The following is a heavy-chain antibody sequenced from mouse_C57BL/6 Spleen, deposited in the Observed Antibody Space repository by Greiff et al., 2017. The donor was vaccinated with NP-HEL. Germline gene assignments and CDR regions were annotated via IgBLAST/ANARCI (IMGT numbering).Heavy chain of an antibody. CDR1: GFNIKDYY. CDR3: AFYDDDDEGYAMDY. CDR2: IDPEDGET. V-gene: IGHV14-2*01. Sequence: EVQLQESGAELVKPGASVKLSCTASGFNIKDYYMHWVKQRTEQGLERIGRIDPEDGETKYGPKFQGKATITADPSSNTAYLQLSSLTSEDTAVYYCAFYDDDDEGYAMDYWGQGASVTVSS. D-gene: IGHD2-4*01. J-gene: IGHJ4*01.